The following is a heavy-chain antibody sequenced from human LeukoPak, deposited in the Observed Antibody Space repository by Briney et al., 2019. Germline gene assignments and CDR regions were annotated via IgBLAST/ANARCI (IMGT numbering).Heavy chain of an antibody. V-gene: IGHV1-2*02. CDR2: INPNSGGT. J-gene: IGHJ4*02. D-gene: IGHD3-22*01. CDR3: ASDSSGYYAHFDY. CDR1: GYTFTCYY. Sequence: RASVKVSCKASGYTFTCYYMHWVRQAPGQGLEWMGWINPNSGGTNYAQKFQGRVTMTRDTSISTAYMELSRLRSDDTAVYYCASDSSGYYAHFDYWGQGTLVTVSS.